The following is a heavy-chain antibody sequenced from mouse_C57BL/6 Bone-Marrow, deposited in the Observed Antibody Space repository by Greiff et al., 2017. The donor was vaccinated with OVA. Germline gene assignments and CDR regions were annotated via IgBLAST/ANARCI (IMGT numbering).Heavy chain of an antibody. CDR3: AHYGSRLYLHY. CDR2: IAPSDSYI. CDR1: GYTFTNYW. J-gene: IGHJ2*02. Sequence: QVHVKQPGAELVRPGTSVKLSCKASGYTFTNYWMHWVKQRSGQGLEWIGVIAPSDSYINYNQKFKGRATLTVDTSSSTAYMHLSSLTSEDSAVYYCAHYGSRLYLHYWGQGTSLTVSS. V-gene: IGHV1-59*01. D-gene: IGHD1-1*01.